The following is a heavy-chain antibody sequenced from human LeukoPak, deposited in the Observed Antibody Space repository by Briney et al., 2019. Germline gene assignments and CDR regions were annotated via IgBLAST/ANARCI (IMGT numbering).Heavy chain of an antibody. Sequence: SSETLSLTCTVSGGSISSGGYYWSWIRQPPGKGLEWIGYIYHSGSTYYNPSLKSRVTISVDRSKNQFSLKLSSVTAADTAVYYCAGGSVEMATHWGQGTLVTVSS. V-gene: IGHV4-30-2*01. D-gene: IGHD5-24*01. CDR1: GGSISSGGYY. CDR2: IYHSGST. CDR3: AGGSVEMATH. J-gene: IGHJ4*02.